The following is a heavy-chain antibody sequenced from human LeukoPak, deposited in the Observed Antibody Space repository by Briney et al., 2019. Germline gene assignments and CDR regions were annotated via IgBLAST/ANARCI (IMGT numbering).Heavy chain of an antibody. V-gene: IGHV4-59*08. CDR2: IYYSGST. CDR3: ARGLRWEYYFDY. J-gene: IGHJ4*02. Sequence: PSETLSLTCTVSGGSISSYYWSWIRQPPGKGLEWIGYIYYSGSTYYNPSLKSRVTISVDTSKNQFSLKLSSVTAADTAVYYCARGLRWEYYFDYWGQGTLVTVSS. D-gene: IGHD4-23*01. CDR1: GGSISSYY.